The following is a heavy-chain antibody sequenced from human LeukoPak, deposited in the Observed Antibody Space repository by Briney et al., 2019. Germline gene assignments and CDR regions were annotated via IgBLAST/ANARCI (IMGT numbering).Heavy chain of an antibody. D-gene: IGHD3-22*01. Sequence: GGSLRLSCAASGFTFSSYSMNWVRQAPGKGLEWVSSISSSSSYIYYADSVKGRFTISRDNAKNSLYLQMNSLRAEDTAAYYCARDQGYYDSSGPEGGYYYGMDVWGQGTTVTVSS. J-gene: IGHJ6*02. CDR3: ARDQGYYDSSGPEGGYYYGMDV. CDR1: GFTFSSYS. V-gene: IGHV3-21*01. CDR2: ISSSSSYI.